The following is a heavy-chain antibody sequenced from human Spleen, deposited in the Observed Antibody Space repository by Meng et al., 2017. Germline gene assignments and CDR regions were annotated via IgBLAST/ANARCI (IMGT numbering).Heavy chain of an antibody. CDR3: AREKSPGHFDY. CDR2: INPNNGAT. J-gene: IGHJ4*02. CDR1: GYTFTSYF. V-gene: IGHV1-46*01. Sequence: QVQLVQSGAEEMKPGASLKVSCRTSGYTFTSYFLHWVRQAPGQGLEWLGIINPNNGATTYLQRFQGRLTLTRDTSISTVYMELSSLGSEDTALYYCAREKSPGHFDYLGQGILVTVSS.